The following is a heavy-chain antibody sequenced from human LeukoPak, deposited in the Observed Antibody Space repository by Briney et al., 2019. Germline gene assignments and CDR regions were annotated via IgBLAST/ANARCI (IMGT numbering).Heavy chain of an antibody. CDR3: ARVVGATYFDY. D-gene: IGHD1-26*01. CDR1: GFTFSSYA. V-gene: IGHV3-64*01. CDR2: ISSNGGST. Sequence: HPGGSLKLSCAVSGFTFSSYAMHWVRQAPGKGLEYVSGISSNGGSTYYANSVKGRFTISRDNSKNTLYLQMGSLRPEDMAVYYCARVVGATYFDYWGQGTLVTVSS. J-gene: IGHJ4*02.